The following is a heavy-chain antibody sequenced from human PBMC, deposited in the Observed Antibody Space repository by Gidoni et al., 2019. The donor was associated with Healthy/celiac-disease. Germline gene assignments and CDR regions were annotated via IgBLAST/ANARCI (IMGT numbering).Heavy chain of an antibody. V-gene: IGHV3-21*01. Sequence: EVQLVESGGGLVKPGGSLRLSCAASGFTFSSYSMNWVRQAPGQGLEWVSSISSSSSYKDYADSVKGRFTISRDNAKNSLYLQMNSLRAEDTAVYYCARDLRGYYGSGSYPIPYDYWGQGTLVTVSS. D-gene: IGHD3-10*01. J-gene: IGHJ4*02. CDR2: ISSSSSYK. CDR1: GFTFSSYS. CDR3: ARDLRGYYGSGSYPIPYDY.